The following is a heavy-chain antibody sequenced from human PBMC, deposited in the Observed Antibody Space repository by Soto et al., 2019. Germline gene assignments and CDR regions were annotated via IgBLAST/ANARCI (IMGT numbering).Heavy chain of an antibody. D-gene: IGHD6-6*01. CDR2: ITPMFGTA. CDR1: GGTLSNYA. V-gene: IGHV1-69*01. Sequence: QVQLVQSGAEVKKPGSSVKVSCKASGGTLSNYAISWVRQAPGQGLEWMGRITPMFGTANYAQKFQGRVTITADESTSTAYMELNSLRVDDTAVYYCARDQSTSSPSWFDPWGQGTLVTVSS. J-gene: IGHJ5*02. CDR3: ARDQSTSSPSWFDP.